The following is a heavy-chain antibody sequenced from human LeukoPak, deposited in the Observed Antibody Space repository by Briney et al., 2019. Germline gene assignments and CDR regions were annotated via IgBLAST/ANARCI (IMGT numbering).Heavy chain of an antibody. V-gene: IGHV1-69*01. CDR2: IVPIIGTA. J-gene: IGHJ4*02. Sequence: ASVKVSCKASGDTFSSYAISWVRQAPGQGLEWMGGIVPIIGTANYAQKFQGRVTITADESTSTAYMELSSLRSEDTAVYYCARTTVTTESGFGYWGQGTLVTVSS. CDR3: ARTTVTTESGFGY. CDR1: GDTFSSYA. D-gene: IGHD4-17*01.